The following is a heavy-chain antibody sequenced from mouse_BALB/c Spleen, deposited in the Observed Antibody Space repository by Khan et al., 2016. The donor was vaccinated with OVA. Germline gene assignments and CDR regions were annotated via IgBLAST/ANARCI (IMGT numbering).Heavy chain of an antibody. CDR1: GYTFTEYT. V-gene: IGHV1-18*01. D-gene: IGHD2-14*01. CDR3: ARGAYYRYDGYFDV. J-gene: IGHJ1*01. CDR2: IIPNNGGT. Sequence: EVQLQQSGPELVKPGASVKISCKTSGYTFTEYTMHWVKQSHGKSLEWIGGIIPNNGGTNYNQKFKGKATLTVDKSSSTANMELRSLASEDSAVYCCARGAYYRYDGYFDVWGAGTTVTVSS.